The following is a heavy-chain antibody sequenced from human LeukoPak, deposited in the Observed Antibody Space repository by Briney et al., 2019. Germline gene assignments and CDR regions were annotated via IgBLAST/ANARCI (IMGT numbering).Heavy chain of an antibody. D-gene: IGHD3-22*01. CDR1: GFTFSSYW. V-gene: IGHV3-74*01. J-gene: IGHJ6*02. CDR2: INSDGSST. CDR3: AKDLSSAITSALVLDV. Sequence: PGGSLRLSCAASGFTFSSYWMHWVRQAPGKGLVWVSRINSDGSSTSYADSVKGRFTISRDNVKNVLYLQMNSLRPEDTALYYCAKDLSSAITSALVLDVWGQGTAV.